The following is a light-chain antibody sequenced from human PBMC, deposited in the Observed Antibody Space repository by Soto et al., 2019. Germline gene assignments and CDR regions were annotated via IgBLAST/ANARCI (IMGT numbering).Light chain of an antibody. J-gene: IGKJ4*01. CDR2: DAS. CDR3: XQXSXWPST. Sequence: EIVLTQSPATLSLSPGERAALSCRASQSVSSYLAWYQQKPGQAPRLLIYDASKRAPGIPARFXGSGXGTXXXXXXXXXXPXDFAXXFCXQXSXWPSTXGGXXKVE. CDR1: QSVSSY. V-gene: IGKV3-11*01.